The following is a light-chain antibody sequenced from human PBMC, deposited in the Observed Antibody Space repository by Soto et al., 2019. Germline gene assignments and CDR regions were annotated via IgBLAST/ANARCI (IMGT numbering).Light chain of an antibody. CDR3: QQYDTSPWT. V-gene: IGKV1-5*01. CDR1: QGVSSW. Sequence: DIQLTQSPSTLSASVGDRVTITCRASQGVSSWLAWYQQKPGKAPNLLIYAASNLEGGVPSRFTGSGSGTEFTLTISSLQPDDSSTYYCQQYDTSPWTFGEGTKVDIK. J-gene: IGKJ1*01. CDR2: AAS.